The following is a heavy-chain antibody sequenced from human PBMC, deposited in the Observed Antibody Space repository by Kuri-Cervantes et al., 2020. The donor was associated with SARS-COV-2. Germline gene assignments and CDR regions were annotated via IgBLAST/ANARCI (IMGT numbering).Heavy chain of an antibody. V-gene: IGHV3-21*01. CDR3: ATVSDYYDSSGYFLDFDY. J-gene: IGHJ4*02. CDR1: GFTFSSYS. CDR2: ISSSSSYI. D-gene: IGHD3-22*01. Sequence: GESLKISCAASGFTFSSYSMNWVRQAPGKGLEWVSSISSSSSYIYYADSVKGRFTISRDNAKNPLYLQMNSLRAEDTAVYYCATVSDYYDSSGYFLDFDYWGQGTLVTVSS.